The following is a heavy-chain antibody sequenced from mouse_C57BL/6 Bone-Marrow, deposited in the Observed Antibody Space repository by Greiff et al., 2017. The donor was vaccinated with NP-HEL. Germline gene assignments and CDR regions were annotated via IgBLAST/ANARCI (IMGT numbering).Heavy chain of an antibody. CDR3: ARSGDYEDAMDY. Sequence: QVQLQQPGAELVKPGASVTMSCKASGYTFTSYWITWVKQRPGQGLEWIGDIYPGSGSTNYNEKFKSKATLTVDTSSSTAYMPLSSLTSEDSAFYYCARSGDYEDAMDYWGQGTSVTVSS. V-gene: IGHV1-55*01. CDR2: IYPGSGST. CDR1: GYTFTSYW. D-gene: IGHD2-4*01. J-gene: IGHJ4*01.